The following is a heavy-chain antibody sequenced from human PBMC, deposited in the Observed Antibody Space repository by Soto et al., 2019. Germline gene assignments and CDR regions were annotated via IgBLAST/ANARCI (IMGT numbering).Heavy chain of an antibody. D-gene: IGHD4-17*01. CDR2: IYYSGST. CDR3: ARLSIDYGDYGRSYYYYGMDV. Sequence: SETLSLTCTVSGGSISGYYWTWIRQPPGKGLEWIGYIYYSGSTNYNPSLKSRVTISVDTSKNQFSLKLSSVTAADTAVYYCARLSIDYGDYGRSYYYYGMDVWGQGTTVTVSS. CDR1: GGSISGYY. J-gene: IGHJ6*02. V-gene: IGHV4-59*01.